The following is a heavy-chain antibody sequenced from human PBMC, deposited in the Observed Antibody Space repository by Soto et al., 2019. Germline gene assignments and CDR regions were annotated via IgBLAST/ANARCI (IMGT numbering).Heavy chain of an antibody. V-gene: IGHV3-48*01. J-gene: IGHJ6*03. CDR1: GFTFSSYS. D-gene: IGHD1-26*01. CDR2: ISSSSSTI. CDR3: ARAGLEGGYYYYYMDV. Sequence: GGSLRLSCAASGFTFSSYSMNWVRQAPGKGLEWVSYISSSSSTIYYADTVKGRFTISRDNAKNSLYLQMNSLRAEDTAVYYFARAGLEGGYYYYYMDVWGKGTTVTVSS.